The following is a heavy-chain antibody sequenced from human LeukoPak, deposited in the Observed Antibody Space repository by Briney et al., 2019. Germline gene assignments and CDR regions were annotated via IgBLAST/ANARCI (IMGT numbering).Heavy chain of an antibody. CDR1: GGSFSSYY. J-gene: IGHJ5*02. Sequence: PSETLSLTCTVSGGSFSSYYWSWIRQPPGKGLEWIGYVYYSGSTNYNPSLKSRVTISVDTSKNQFSLKLSSVTAADTAVYYCARDLMYGDYVSWFDPWGQGTRVTVSS. CDR3: ARDLMYGDYVSWFDP. CDR2: VYYSGST. V-gene: IGHV4-59*01. D-gene: IGHD4-17*01.